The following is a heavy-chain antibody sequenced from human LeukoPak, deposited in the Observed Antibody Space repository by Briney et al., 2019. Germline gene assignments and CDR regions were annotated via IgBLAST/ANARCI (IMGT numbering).Heavy chain of an antibody. Sequence: PGGSLRLSCAASGFTFSSYWVHWVRQAPGKGLVWVSRINTDGSSISYADSVKGRFTISRDNAKNTLYLQMNSLRAEDTAVYYCARLGSGYLNYYYYMDVWGKGTTVTVSS. V-gene: IGHV3-74*01. CDR1: GFTFSSYW. CDR3: ARLGSGYLNYYYYMDV. J-gene: IGHJ6*03. D-gene: IGHD3-22*01. CDR2: INTDGSSI.